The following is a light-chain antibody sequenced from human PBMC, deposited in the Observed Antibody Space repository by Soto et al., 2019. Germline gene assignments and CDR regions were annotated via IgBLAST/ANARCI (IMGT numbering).Light chain of an antibody. CDR2: EVT. J-gene: IGLJ2*01. Sequence: QSALTQPPSASGSPGQSVTISCTGTSSDVGGYNYVSWFQQHPGKAPKLMIYEVTKRPSGVPARFSGSKSGNTASLTVSGLQAEDEADYYCSSYAGNNNLIFGGGTKVTV. CDR1: SSDVGGYNY. CDR3: SSYAGNNNLI. V-gene: IGLV2-8*01.